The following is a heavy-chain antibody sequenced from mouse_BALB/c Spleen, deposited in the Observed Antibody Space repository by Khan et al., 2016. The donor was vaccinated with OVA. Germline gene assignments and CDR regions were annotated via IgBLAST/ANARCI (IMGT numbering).Heavy chain of an antibody. D-gene: IGHD2-14*01. J-gene: IGHJ4*01. V-gene: IGHV2-6-4*01. Sequence: VQLQESGPGLVAPSQSLSITCTVSGFSLSRYNIHWVRQPPGKGLEWLGMIWGGGGTDYNSTLKSRLNISKDNSKSQVCLKMNRLQTDDTDMYYCARAYYRYDGYYAMDYWGQGTSVTVSS. CDR1: GFSLSRYN. CDR3: ARAYYRYDGYYAMDY. CDR2: IWGGGGT.